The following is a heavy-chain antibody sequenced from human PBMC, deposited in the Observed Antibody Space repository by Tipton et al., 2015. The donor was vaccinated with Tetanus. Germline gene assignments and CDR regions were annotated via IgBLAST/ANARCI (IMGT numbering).Heavy chain of an antibody. CDR3: ATGGAGLRRREGPLDS. Sequence: QLVQSGAGVKKPGSSVRLSCKASGNTFSSSTLSWVRQAPGHGLEWMGMIVPLFGSAYYAQKFQDRVTITADKSASTAYLDLRSLKSDDTAGYYCATGGAGLRRREGPLDSWGQGTMVTVSS. CDR2: IVPLFGSA. CDR1: GNTFSSST. D-gene: IGHD1-1*01. J-gene: IGHJ3*02. V-gene: IGHV1-69*06.